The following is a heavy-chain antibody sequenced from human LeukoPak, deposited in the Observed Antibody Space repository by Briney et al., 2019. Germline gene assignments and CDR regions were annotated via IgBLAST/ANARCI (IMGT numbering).Heavy chain of an antibody. Sequence: HRGSLRLSCAVSGFTVSSNYMSWVCQAPGKGLEWVSVIYSGGSTYYAYSVKGRFRVSRDNSKNTLYLQMNSLRAEDTAVYYCYSMIVVEIRVINDYWGQGTLVPVTS. CDR3: YSMIVVEIRVINDY. CDR2: IYSGGST. J-gene: IGHJ4*02. D-gene: IGHD3-22*01. CDR1: GFTVSSNY. V-gene: IGHV3-66*01.